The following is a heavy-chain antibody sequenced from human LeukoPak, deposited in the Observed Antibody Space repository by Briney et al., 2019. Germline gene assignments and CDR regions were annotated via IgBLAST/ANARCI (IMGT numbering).Heavy chain of an antibody. V-gene: IGHV3-33*06. CDR3: AKDDPTSSIDY. D-gene: IGHD6-13*01. CDR2: IWYDGSNK. CDR1: GFTFSSYG. Sequence: GESLRLSCAASGFTFSSYGMHWVRQAPGKGLEWVAVIWYDGSNKYYADSVKGRFTISRDNSKNTLYLQMNSLRAEDTAVYYCAKDDPTSSIDYWGQGTLVTVSS. J-gene: IGHJ4*02.